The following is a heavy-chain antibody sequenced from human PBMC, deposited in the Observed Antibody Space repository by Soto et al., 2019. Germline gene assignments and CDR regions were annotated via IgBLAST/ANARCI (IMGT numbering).Heavy chain of an antibody. V-gene: IGHV3-30*18. Sequence: VQLVESGGGVVQPGRSLRLSCAASGFTFSDYAMHWVRQAPGKGLEWVAVVSHDGSNKHYADSVKGRFTISSDSSKNTVSLEMTSLRAEDTAVYYCAKGGRQWLVTSDFNYWGQGALVTVSS. J-gene: IGHJ4*02. CDR3: AKGGRQWLVTSDFNY. CDR2: VSHDGSNK. CDR1: GFTFSDYA. D-gene: IGHD6-19*01.